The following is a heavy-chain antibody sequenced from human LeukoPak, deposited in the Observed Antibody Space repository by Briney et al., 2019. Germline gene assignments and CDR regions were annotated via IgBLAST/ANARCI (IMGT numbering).Heavy chain of an antibody. D-gene: IGHD3-10*02. CDR1: GFTFSSYE. V-gene: IGHV3-48*03. CDR3: AELGITMIGGV. J-gene: IGHJ6*04. CDR2: ISSSGSTI. Sequence: YPGGSLRLSCAGSGFTFSSYEMNWVRQAPGKGLEWVSYISSSGSTIYYADSVKGRFTISRDNAKNSLYLQMNSLRAEDTAVYYCAELGITMIGGVWGKGTTVTISS.